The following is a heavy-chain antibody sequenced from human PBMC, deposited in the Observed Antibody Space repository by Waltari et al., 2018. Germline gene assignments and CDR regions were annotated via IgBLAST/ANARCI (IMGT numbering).Heavy chain of an antibody. D-gene: IGHD4-4*01. CDR3: ARRDYSYGFD. CDR1: GFTFSSSA. V-gene: IGHV3-23*04. CDR2: ISRSGGTT. Sequence: EVQLVESGGGLVKPGGSLRLSCAASGFTFSSSAMNWVRQAPGKGLELVYSISRSGGTTYSDSVKGRFFISRDSSKNTLYLQMNSLRADDTAVYYCARRDYSYGFDWGQGTLVTVSS. J-gene: IGHJ4*02.